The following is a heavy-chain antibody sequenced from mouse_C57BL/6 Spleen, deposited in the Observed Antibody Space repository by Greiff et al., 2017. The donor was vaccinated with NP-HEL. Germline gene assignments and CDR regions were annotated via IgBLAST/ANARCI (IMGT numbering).Heavy chain of an antibody. CDR1: GYTFTDYY. CDR2: INPNNGGT. D-gene: IGHD2-2*01. CDR3: ARCDYGYNDY. J-gene: IGHJ2*01. Sequence: VQLQQSGPELVKPGVSVTISCKASGYTFTDYYMIWVKQSHGKSLEWIGDINPNNGGTSYNQKFKGKATLTVDKSSSTAYMERRSLTSEDSAVYYCARCDYGYNDYWGQGTTLTVSS. V-gene: IGHV1-26*01.